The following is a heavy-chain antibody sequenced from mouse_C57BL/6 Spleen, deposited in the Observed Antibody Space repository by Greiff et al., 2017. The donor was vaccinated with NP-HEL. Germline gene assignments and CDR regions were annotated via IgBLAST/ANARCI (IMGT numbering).Heavy chain of an antibody. CDR1: GYTFTDYY. D-gene: IGHD2-4*01. CDR2: IYPGSGNT. J-gene: IGHJ3*01. Sequence: VQLQQSGAELVRPGASVKLSCKASGYTFTDYYINWVKQRPGQGLEWIARIYPGSGNTYYNEKFKGKATLTAEKSSSTAYMQLSSLTSEDSAVYFCARSWDYDEFAYWGQGTLVTGSA. CDR3: ARSWDYDEFAY. V-gene: IGHV1-76*01.